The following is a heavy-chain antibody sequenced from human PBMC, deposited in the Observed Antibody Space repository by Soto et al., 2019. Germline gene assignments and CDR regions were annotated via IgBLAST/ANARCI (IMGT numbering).Heavy chain of an antibody. V-gene: IGHV1-46*03. CDR1: GYTFTSYY. D-gene: IGHD6-25*01. Sequence: QVQLVQSGAEVKKPGALVRVSCKASGYTFTSYYIHWVRQAPGQGLEWMAIVNPTGGSTNYAQKFQGRVTVTFDTSTSTVFMELNSLRYEDTAVYYCARHLAAGDSWGQGTLVTVSS. CDR2: VNPTGGST. CDR3: ARHLAAGDS. J-gene: IGHJ4*02.